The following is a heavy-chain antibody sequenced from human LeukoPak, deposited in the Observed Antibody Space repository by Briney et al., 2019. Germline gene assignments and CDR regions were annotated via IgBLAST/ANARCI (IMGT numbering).Heavy chain of an antibody. CDR3: ARTGVSRGYDY. J-gene: IGHJ4*02. D-gene: IGHD7-27*01. V-gene: IGHV1-2*02. Sequence: ASVKVSCKASGYTFTGYYMHWVRQAPGQGLEWMGWINPNSGGTNYVQKFQGRVTMTRDTSISTAYMELSRLRSDDTAVYYCARTGVSRGYDYWGQGTLVTVSS. CDR2: INPNSGGT. CDR1: GYTFTGYY.